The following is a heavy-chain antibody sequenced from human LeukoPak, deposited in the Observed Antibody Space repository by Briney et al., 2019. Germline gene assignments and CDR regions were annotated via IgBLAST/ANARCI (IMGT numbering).Heavy chain of an antibody. V-gene: IGHV4-38-2*02. CDR2: IYHTGTS. CDR1: GYSIRNDYY. Sequence: SETLSLTCTVSGYSIRNDYYWAWIRQSPGKGLEWIGSIYHTGTSYYNPSLKSRLAMSVDTSKNQFSLKLTSVTAADTAVYFCAREVNFVVVSGRLFDPWGQGTLVTVSS. CDR3: AREVNFVVVSGRLFDP. J-gene: IGHJ5*02. D-gene: IGHD2-2*01.